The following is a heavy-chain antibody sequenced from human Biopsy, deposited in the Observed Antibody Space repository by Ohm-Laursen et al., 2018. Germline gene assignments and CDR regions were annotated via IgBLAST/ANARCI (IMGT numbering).Heavy chain of an antibody. CDR3: ARGIVEVPTSTRWFDP. J-gene: IGHJ5*02. D-gene: IGHD2-2*01. CDR2: ITSGSSYI. V-gene: IGHV3-21*01. Sequence: SLRLSCAASGFPFTGFSMDWVRQAPGKGLEWVASITSGSSYIYYADSVKGRFTISRDNPKNSLYLQMNSLTAEDAAVYYCARGIVEVPTSTRWFDPWGQGTLVSVSS. CDR1: GFPFTGFS.